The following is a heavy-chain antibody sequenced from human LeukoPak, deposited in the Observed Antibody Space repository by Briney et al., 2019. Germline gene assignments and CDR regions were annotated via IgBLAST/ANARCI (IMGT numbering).Heavy chain of an antibody. CDR1: GGSFSGYY. Sequence: SSETLSLTYAVYGGSFSGYYWSWIRQPPGKGLEWIGEINHSGSTNYNPSLKCRVTISVDTSKNQFSLKLSSVTAADTAVYYCARGGWLRTYYFDYWGQGTLVTVSS. V-gene: IGHV4-34*01. J-gene: IGHJ4*02. D-gene: IGHD5-12*01. CDR2: INHSGST. CDR3: ARGGWLRTYYFDY.